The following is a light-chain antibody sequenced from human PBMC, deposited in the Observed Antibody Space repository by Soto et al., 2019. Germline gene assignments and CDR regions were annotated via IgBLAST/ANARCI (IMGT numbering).Light chain of an antibody. V-gene: IGLV1-40*01. CDR1: SSNIGAGYD. CDR2: HNA. Sequence: QSVLTQPPSLSRAPGQRVTISCTGSSSNIGAGYDVHWYQQLPGTAPKLLIYHNANRPSGVPDRFSGSKSGTSASLAITGLQAEDEADYYCQSYDSRLSGWVFGGGTQLTVL. CDR3: QSYDSRLSGWV. J-gene: IGLJ3*02.